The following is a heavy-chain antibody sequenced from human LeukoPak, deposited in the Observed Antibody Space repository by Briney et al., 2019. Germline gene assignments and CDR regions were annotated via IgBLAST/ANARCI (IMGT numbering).Heavy chain of an antibody. CDR2: TYYRSKWYN. CDR1: GDSVSSNSAA. D-gene: IGHD3-22*01. V-gene: IGHV6-1*01. Sequence: SQTLSLTCAISGDSVSSNSAAWNWIRQSPSRGLEWLGRTYYRSKWYNDYAVSVKSRITINPDTSKNQFSLQLNSVTPEGTAVYYCARDLYYDSSGSYYFDYWGQGTLVTVSS. J-gene: IGHJ4*02. CDR3: ARDLYYDSSGSYYFDY.